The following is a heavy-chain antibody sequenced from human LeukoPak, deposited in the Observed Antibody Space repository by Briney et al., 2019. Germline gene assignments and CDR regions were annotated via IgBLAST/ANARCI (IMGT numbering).Heavy chain of an antibody. CDR1: GGSISSSSYY. CDR3: ARHSHYYNSKGLDY. J-gene: IGHJ4*02. D-gene: IGHD3-22*01. CDR2: IYYSGSTYYNPSLGST. V-gene: IGHV4-39*01. Sequence: SETLSLTCTVSGGSISSSSYYWGWIRQPPGKGLEWIGSIYYSGSTYYNPSLGSTYYNPSLQSRVTMSVDTSNNQFSLKLSSVTAADTAVYYCARHSHYYNSKGLDYWGQGTLVTVSS.